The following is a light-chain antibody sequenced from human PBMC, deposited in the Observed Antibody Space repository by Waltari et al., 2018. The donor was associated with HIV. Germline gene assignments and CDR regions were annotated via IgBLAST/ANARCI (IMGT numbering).Light chain of an antibody. J-gene: IGLJ3*02. Sequence: QSVLTQPPSASGTPGQRVTISCSGSSSNIGSNTVNWYQQLPGTAPKPPIYSNNQRPSGVPDRFSGSKAGTSASLAISGLQSEDEAEYYCAAWDDSLNAWVFGGGTKLTVL. CDR2: SNN. CDR1: SSNIGSNT. CDR3: AAWDDSLNAWV. V-gene: IGLV1-44*01.